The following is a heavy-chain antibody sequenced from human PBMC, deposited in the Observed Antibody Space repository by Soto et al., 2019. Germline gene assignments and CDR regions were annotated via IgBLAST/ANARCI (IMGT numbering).Heavy chain of an antibody. D-gene: IGHD6-19*01. CDR2: IIPIFGTA. CDR3: ARPSSSTVSSGWPHFDY. Sequence: QVQLVQSGAEVKKPGSSVKVSCKAPGGTFSSYAISWVRQAPGQGLEWMGGIIPIFGTANYAQKFQGRVTITADESTSTSYMELSSLRSEDTAVYYCARPSSSTVSSGWPHFDYWGQGTLVTVSS. J-gene: IGHJ4*02. V-gene: IGHV1-69*01. CDR1: GGTFSSYA.